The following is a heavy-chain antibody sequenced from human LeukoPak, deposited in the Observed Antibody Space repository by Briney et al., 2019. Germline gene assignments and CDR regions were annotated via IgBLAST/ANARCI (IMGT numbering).Heavy chain of an antibody. CDR1: GGTFSSYA. CDR3: ARGGYIYGYYYYYGMDV. V-gene: IGHV1-69*13. D-gene: IGHD5-18*01. CDR2: IIPIFGTA. J-gene: IGHJ6*02. Sequence: ASVKVSCKASGGTFSSYAISWARQAPGQGLEWMGGIIPIFGTANYAQKFQGRVTITADESTSTAYMELSSLRSEDTAVYYCARGGYIYGYYYYYGMDVWGQGTTVTVSS.